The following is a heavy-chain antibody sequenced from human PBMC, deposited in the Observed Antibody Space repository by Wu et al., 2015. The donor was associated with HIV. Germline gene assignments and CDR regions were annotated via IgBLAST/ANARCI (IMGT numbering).Heavy chain of an antibody. CDR2: INPNSGGT. V-gene: IGHV1-2*02. D-gene: IGHD2-15*01. Sequence: QVQLVQSGAEVKKPGASVKVSCKASGYTFTGYYMHWVRQAPGQGLEWMGWINPNSGGTNYAQKFQGRVTMTRDTSISTAYMELSRLRSDDTAVYYCARNICSGGSCYLFDYWGQGTLVTVSS. CDR3: ARNICSGGSCYLFDY. CDR1: GYTFTGYY. J-gene: IGHJ4*02.